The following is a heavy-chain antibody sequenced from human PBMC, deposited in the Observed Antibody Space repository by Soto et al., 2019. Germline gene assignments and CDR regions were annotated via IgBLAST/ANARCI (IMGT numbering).Heavy chain of an antibody. J-gene: IGHJ3*02. D-gene: IGHD1-26*01. CDR3: ARGIEGATTGRDAFDI. V-gene: IGHV5-51*01. Sequence: GESLKISCKGSGYSFTSYWIGWVRQMPGKGLEWMGIIYPGDSDTRYSPSFQGQVTISADKAISTAYLQWSSLKASDTAMYYCARGIEGATTGRDAFDIWGQGTTVTVSS. CDR1: GYSFTSYW. CDR2: IYPGDSDT.